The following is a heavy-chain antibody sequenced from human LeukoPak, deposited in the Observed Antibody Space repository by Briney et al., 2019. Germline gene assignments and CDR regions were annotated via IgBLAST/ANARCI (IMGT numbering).Heavy chain of an antibody. Sequence: ASVKVSCKASGYTFTGYYIHWVRQAPGQGLEWMGWINPNSGGTNYAQKFQGRVTMTRDTSISTAYMELSRLRSDDTAVYYCARDRGSSSRFDPWGQGTLVTVSS. CDR3: ARDRGSSSRFDP. CDR1: GYTFTGYY. D-gene: IGHD6-13*01. CDR2: INPNSGGT. J-gene: IGHJ5*02. V-gene: IGHV1-2*02.